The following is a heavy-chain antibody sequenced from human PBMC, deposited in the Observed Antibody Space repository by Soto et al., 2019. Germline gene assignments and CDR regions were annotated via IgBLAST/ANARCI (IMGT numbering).Heavy chain of an antibody. V-gene: IGHV1-46*02. D-gene: IGHD2-21*02. CDR2: IHPSGGGT. CDR3: ARGGHIAVVTASFDN. J-gene: IGHJ4*02. CDR1: GYTFNTYY. Sequence: QVQLVQSGAEVRKPGASVKVSCKPSGYTFNTYYLHWLRQAPGQALGWMGVIHPSGGGTTYAQKFLGSVTVTRDTSTTPVFMALSSLRSDDTAVYYCARGGHIAVVTASFDNWGQGNLVTVSS.